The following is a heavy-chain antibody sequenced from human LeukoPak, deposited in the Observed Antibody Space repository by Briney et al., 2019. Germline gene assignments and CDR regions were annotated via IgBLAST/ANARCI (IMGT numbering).Heavy chain of an antibody. CDR3: ASAVGAIDLDY. V-gene: IGHV4-30-4*08. Sequence: KTSETLSLTCTVSGGSISSGDYYWSWIRQPPGKGLEWIGYIYYSGSTYYNPSLKSRVTISVDTSKNQFSLKLSSVTAADTAVYYCASAVGAIDLDYWGQGTLVTVSS. CDR1: GGSISSGDYY. D-gene: IGHD1-26*01. CDR2: IYYSGST. J-gene: IGHJ4*02.